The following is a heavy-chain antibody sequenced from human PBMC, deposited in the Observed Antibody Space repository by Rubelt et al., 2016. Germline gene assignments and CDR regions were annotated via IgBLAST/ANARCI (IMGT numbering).Heavy chain of an antibody. J-gene: IGHJ6*02. CDR3: ASGRGPDYYYYGMDV. Sequence: QLGMRGGGLVQPGGSLRLSCAASGFTFSTYSMNWVRQAPGKGLEWVSYISRSSSTIYYADSLKGRFTISRDNSKNTLYLQMDSLRAEDTAVYYCASGRGPDYYYYGMDVWGQGTTVTVSS. D-gene: IGHD1-1*01. CDR2: ISRSSSTI. V-gene: IGHV3-48*01. CDR1: GFTFSTYS.